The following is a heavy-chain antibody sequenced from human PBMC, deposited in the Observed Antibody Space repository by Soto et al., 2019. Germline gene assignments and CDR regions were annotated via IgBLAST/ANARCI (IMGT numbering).Heavy chain of an antibody. CDR3: AREDPRDLAAAGHQTCMDV. Sequence: ASVKVSCKASGYTFTSYYMHWVRQAPGQGLEWMGIINPSGGSTSYAQKFQGRVTMTRDTSTSTVYMELSSLRSEDTAVYYCAREDPRDLAAAGHQTCMDVWGQRTTVTLSS. V-gene: IGHV1-46*01. CDR1: GYTFTSYY. J-gene: IGHJ6*01. CDR2: INPSGGST. D-gene: IGHD6-13*01.